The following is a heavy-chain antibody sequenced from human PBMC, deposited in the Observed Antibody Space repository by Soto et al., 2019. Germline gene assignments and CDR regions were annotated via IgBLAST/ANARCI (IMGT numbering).Heavy chain of an antibody. CDR2: IWYDGSNK. CDR3: ARAGDSSGYYYYYYMDV. J-gene: IGHJ6*03. V-gene: IGHV3-33*01. CDR1: GFTFSSYG. D-gene: IGHD3-22*01. Sequence: GGSLRLSCAASGFTFSSYGMHWVRQAPGKGLEWVAVIWYDGSNKYYADSVKGRFTISRDNSKNTLYLQMNSLRAEDTAVYYCARAGDSSGYYYYYYMDVWGKGTTVTVSS.